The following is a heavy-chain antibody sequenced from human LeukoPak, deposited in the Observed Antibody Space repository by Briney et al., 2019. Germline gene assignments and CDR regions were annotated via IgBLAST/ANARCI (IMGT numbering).Heavy chain of an antibody. Sequence: SQTLSLTCTVSGGSISSGGYYWSWIRQHPGKGLEWIGYIYYSGSTYYNPSLKSRVTISVDTSKNQFSLKLSSVTAADTAVYYCARVPDYYGSGSYRVILYFDYWGQGTLVTVSS. V-gene: IGHV4-31*03. D-gene: IGHD3-10*01. CDR3: ARVPDYYGSGSYRVILYFDY. CDR2: IYYSGST. J-gene: IGHJ4*02. CDR1: GGSISSGGYY.